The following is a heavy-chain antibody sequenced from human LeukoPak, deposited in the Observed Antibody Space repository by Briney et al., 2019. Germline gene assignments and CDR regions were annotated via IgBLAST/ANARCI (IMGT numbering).Heavy chain of an antibody. CDR2: INHSGST. D-gene: IGHD3-3*01. J-gene: IGHJ6*02. V-gene: IGHV4-34*01. CDR1: GGSFSGYY. CDR3: ARGTLGGTIFGVVIENYYGMDV. Sequence: SETLSLTCAVYGGSFSGYYWSWIRQPPGKGLEWIGEINHSGSTNYNPSLKSRVTISVDTSKNQFSLKLSSVTAADTAVYHCARGTLGGTIFGVVIENYYGMDVWGQGTTVTVSS.